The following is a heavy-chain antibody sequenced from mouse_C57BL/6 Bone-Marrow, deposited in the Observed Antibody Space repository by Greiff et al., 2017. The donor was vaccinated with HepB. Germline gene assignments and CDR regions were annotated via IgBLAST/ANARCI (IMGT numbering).Heavy chain of an antibody. D-gene: IGHD1-1*01. J-gene: IGHJ4*01. V-gene: IGHV14-3*01. Sequence: VQLQQSVAELVRPGASVKLSCTASGFNIKNTYMHWVKQRPEQGLEWIGRIDPANGNTKYAPKFQGKATITADTSSNTAYLQLSSLTSEDTAIYYCARSHYYRSSSHYAMDYWGQGTSVTVSS. CDR2: IDPANGNT. CDR1: GFNIKNTY. CDR3: ARSHYYRSSSHYAMDY.